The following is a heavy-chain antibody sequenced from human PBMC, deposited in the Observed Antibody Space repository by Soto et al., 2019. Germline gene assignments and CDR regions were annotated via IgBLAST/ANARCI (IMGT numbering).Heavy chain of an antibody. Sequence: SVTLSLTCTITGASISSSSYYGGWIRQPPGKGLEWIGSIYYSGSTYYNPSLKSRVTISVDTSKNQFSLKLSSVTTADTAVYYCARHTPAISISDHWGQGTLVTVS. D-gene: IGHD2-15*01. V-gene: IGHV4-39*01. CDR2: IYYSGST. CDR1: GASISSSSYY. J-gene: IGHJ4*02. CDR3: ARHTPAISISDH.